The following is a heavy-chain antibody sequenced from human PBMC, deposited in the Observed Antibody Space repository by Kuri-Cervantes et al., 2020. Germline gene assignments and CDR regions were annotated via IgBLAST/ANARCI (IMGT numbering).Heavy chain of an antibody. CDR2: ISGSGGST. V-gene: IGHV3-23*01. D-gene: IGHD6-13*01. J-gene: IGHJ4*02. CDR1: GFTFSSYA. Sequence: GESLKISCAASGFTFSSYAMSWVRQAPGKGLEWVSAISGSGGSTYYADSVKGRFTISRDNSKNTLYLQMNSLRAEDTAVYYCAKRMSYSSSWYYFDYWGQGTLVTVSS. CDR3: AKRMSYSSSWYYFDY.